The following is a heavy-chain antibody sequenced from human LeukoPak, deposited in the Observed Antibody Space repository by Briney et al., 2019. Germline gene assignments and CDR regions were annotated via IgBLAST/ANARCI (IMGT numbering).Heavy chain of an antibody. Sequence: GGSLRLSCAASGFIFSSYGMHWVRQAPDKGLEWVAFIRYDGSRKYYADSVKGRFTISRDNAKNSLYLQMNSLRAEDTAVYYCARDHTGYYYDSSGLFDYWGQGTLVTVSS. V-gene: IGHV3-30*02. CDR1: GFIFSSYG. J-gene: IGHJ4*02. D-gene: IGHD3-22*01. CDR3: ARDHTGYYYDSSGLFDY. CDR2: IRYDGSRK.